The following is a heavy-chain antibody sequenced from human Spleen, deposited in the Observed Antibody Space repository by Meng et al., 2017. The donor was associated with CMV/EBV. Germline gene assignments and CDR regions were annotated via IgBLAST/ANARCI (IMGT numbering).Heavy chain of an antibody. V-gene: IGHV3-48*04. CDR3: ARDRYCSSTSCYSYYYYGMDV. J-gene: IGHJ6*02. CDR1: GFSFSTYT. Sequence: GGSLRLSCAASGFSFSTYTMNWVWVRQAPGKGLEWVSYISSSGSTIYYADSVKGRFTISRDNAKNSLYLQMNSLRAEDTAVYYCARDRYCSSTSCYSYYYYGMDVWGQGTTVTVSS. CDR2: ISSSGSTI. D-gene: IGHD2-2*01.